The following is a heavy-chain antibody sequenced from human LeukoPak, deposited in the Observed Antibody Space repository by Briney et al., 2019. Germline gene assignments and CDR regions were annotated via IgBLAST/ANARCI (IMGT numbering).Heavy chain of an antibody. CDR1: GFTFSSYW. CDR2: IKQDGSEK. J-gene: IGHJ3*02. D-gene: IGHD3-22*01. V-gene: IGHV3-7*01. CDR3: ATYYYDSSGYPPGPYDAFDI. Sequence: PGGSLRLSCAASGFTFSSYWMSWVRQAPGKGLEWVANIKQDGSEKYYVDSVKGRFTISRDNAKNSLYLQMSSLRAEDTAVYYCATYYYDSSGYPPGPYDAFDIWGQGTMVTVSS.